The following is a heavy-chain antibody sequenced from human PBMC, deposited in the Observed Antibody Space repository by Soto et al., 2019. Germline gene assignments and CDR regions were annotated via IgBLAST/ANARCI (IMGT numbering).Heavy chain of an antibody. V-gene: IGHV4-34*01. D-gene: IGHD2-15*01. Sequence: SETLSLTCGVDGGSCSDYYWSWIRQPPGKGLEWIGEINHSGSTNYNPSLKSRVTISVDTSKSQFSLKLTSVTAADTAVYYCVRERAYCSGGGCLFFFDYWGQGTLVTVSS. J-gene: IGHJ4*02. CDR3: VRERAYCSGGGCLFFFDY. CDR1: GGSCSDYY. CDR2: INHSGST.